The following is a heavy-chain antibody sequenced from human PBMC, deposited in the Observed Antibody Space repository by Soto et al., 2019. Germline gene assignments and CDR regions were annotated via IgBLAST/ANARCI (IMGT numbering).Heavy chain of an antibody. V-gene: IGHV1-2*04. CDR1: GYTFTRFY. CDR2: INPNSGGT. Sequence: ASVKVSRKASGYTFTRFYMHWVRQAPGQGLEWMGWINPNSGGTNYAQKFQGWVTMTRDTSISTAYMELSRLRSDDTAVYYCARGGIQLWFDFDYWGQGTLVTVSS. CDR3: ARGGIQLWFDFDY. D-gene: IGHD5-18*01. J-gene: IGHJ4*02.